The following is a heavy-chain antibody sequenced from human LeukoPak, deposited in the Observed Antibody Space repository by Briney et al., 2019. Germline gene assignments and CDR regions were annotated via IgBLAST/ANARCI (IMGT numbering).Heavy chain of an antibody. CDR1: GGSISSYY. CDR3: ASASPTYYYDSSAQFDY. Sequence: SETLSLTCTVSGGSISSYYWSWIRQPPGKGLEWIGYIYYSGSTNYNPSLESRVTISVDTSKNQFSLKLSSVTAADTAVYYCASASPTYYYDSSAQFDYWGQGTLVTVSS. V-gene: IGHV4-59*01. J-gene: IGHJ4*02. CDR2: IYYSGST. D-gene: IGHD3-22*01.